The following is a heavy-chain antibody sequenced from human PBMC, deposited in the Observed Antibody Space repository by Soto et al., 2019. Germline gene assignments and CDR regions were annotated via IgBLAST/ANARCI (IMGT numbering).Heavy chain of an antibody. CDR1: GYTFTSYG. D-gene: IGHD3-9*01. CDR2: ISAYNGNT. V-gene: IGHV1-18*01. CDR3: ARFRGLKGGRLVFDY. Sequence: GASVKVSCKASGYTFTSYGISWVRQAPGQGLEWMGWISAYNGNTNYAQKLQGRVTMTTDTSTSTAYMELRSLRSDDTAVYYCARFRGLKGGRLVFDYWGQGTLVTVSS. J-gene: IGHJ4*02.